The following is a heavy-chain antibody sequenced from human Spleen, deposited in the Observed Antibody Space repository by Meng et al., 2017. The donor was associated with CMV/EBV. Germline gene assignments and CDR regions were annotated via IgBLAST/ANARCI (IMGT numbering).Heavy chain of an antibody. CDR3: ARGYSSSWYNWFDP. V-gene: IGHV4-34*01. Sequence: VYGGSFSDYYWRWIRQPPGKGLEWIGEINHSGSTNYNPSLKSRVTISVDTSKNQFSLNLSSVTAADTAVYYCARGYSSSWYNWFDPWGQGTLVTVSS. D-gene: IGHD6-13*01. CDR2: INHSGST. J-gene: IGHJ5*02. CDR1: GGSFSDYY.